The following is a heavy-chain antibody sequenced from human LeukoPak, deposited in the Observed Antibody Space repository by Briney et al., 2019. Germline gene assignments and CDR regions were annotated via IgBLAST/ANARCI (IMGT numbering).Heavy chain of an antibody. J-gene: IGHJ4*02. Sequence: ASVKVSCKASGYTFTGYYMHWVRQAPGQGLEWMGRINPNSGGTNYAQKFQGRVTMTRDTSISTAYLQWSSLKASDTAMYYCARLRLERGRAADYWGQGTLDTVSS. D-gene: IGHD1-1*01. CDR1: GYTFTGYY. V-gene: IGHV1-2*06. CDR2: INPNSGGT. CDR3: ARLRLERGRAADY.